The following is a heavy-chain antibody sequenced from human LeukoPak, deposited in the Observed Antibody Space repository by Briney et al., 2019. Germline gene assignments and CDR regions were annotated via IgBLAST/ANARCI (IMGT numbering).Heavy chain of an antibody. CDR2: MYHSGST. J-gene: IGHJ4*02. D-gene: IGHD5-24*01. V-gene: IGHV4-38-2*01. CDR1: GYSISSGHY. CDR3: ARLRWLQSIDY. Sequence: PSETLSLTCAVSGYSISSGHYWGWIRQPPGKGLEWIGSMYHSGSTYYNPSLKSRVTISVDTPKNQFSLKLSSVTAADTAVYYCARLRWLQSIDYWGQGTLVTVSS.